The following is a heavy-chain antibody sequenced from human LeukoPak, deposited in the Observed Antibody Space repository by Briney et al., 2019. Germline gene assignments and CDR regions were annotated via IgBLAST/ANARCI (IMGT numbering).Heavy chain of an antibody. V-gene: IGHV3-33*08. Sequence: GGSLRLSCVASGLNFDDSAMHWVRQAPGKGLEWVAIIWYDGSYKSYADSVKGRFTISRDNSKNTLFLQMNSLRADDTAVYYCARDTLITAPKIGTVTRIGWFDPWGQGTLVTVSS. CDR3: ARDTLITAPKIGTVTRIGWFDP. CDR2: IWYDGSYK. CDR1: GLNFDDSA. J-gene: IGHJ5*02. D-gene: IGHD3-22*01.